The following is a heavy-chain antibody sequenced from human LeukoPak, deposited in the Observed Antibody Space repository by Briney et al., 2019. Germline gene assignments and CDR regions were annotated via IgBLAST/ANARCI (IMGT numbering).Heavy chain of an antibody. D-gene: IGHD3-16*02. CDR2: IYYSGST. J-gene: IGHJ4*02. Sequence: SETLSLTCTVSGGSISSSSYYWGWIRQPPGKDLEWIGCIYYSGSTFYNPSLKSRVTISVDTSKNQFSLKLSSLTAADTAVYYCARTPYYDYVRGSYRYELYYVDYWGQGTLVAVSS. V-gene: IGHV4-39*01. CDR3: ARTPYYDYVRGSYRYELYYVDY. CDR1: GGSISSSSYY.